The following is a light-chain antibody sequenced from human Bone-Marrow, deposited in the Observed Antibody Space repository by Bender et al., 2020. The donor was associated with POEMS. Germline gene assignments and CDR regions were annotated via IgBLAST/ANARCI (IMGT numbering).Light chain of an antibody. CDR1: NLGDSY. Sequence: SYGLTQPPSVSVSPGQTASITCSGDNLGDSYVCWYQQKPGQSPVLVIYQDTRRPSGIPERFSGSSSGNTATLTISGTQALDEADYYCQAWDSSTEGVFGGGTQVTVL. J-gene: IGLJ3*02. V-gene: IGLV3-1*01. CDR2: QDT. CDR3: QAWDSSTEGV.